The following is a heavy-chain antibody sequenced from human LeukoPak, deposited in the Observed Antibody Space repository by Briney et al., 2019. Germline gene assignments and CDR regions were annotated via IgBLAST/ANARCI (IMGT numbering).Heavy chain of an antibody. Sequence: SVKVSCKASGGTFSSYTISWVRQAPGQGLEWMGRIIPILGIANYAQKFQGRVTITADKSTSTAYMELSGLRSEDTAVYYCAGNTLSYYYDSSGYYNAFDIWGQGTMVTVSS. J-gene: IGHJ3*02. CDR2: IIPILGIA. V-gene: IGHV1-69*02. CDR3: AGNTLSYYYDSSGYYNAFDI. D-gene: IGHD3-22*01. CDR1: GGTFSSYT.